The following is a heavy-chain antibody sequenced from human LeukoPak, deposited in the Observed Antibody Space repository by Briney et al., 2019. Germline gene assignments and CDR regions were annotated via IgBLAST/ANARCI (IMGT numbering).Heavy chain of an antibody. CDR2: IKQDESEK. V-gene: IGHV3-7*01. CDR3: ARSWSGGYSYGYFVY. Sequence: GGSLRLSCAASGFTFSNYWMSWVRQAPGKGLEWVANIKQDESEKYYVDAVKGRFTISRDNAKNALYLQMNSLRAEDTAVYYCARSWSGGYSYGYFVYWGQGTLVTVSS. J-gene: IGHJ4*02. D-gene: IGHD5-18*01. CDR1: GFTFSNYW.